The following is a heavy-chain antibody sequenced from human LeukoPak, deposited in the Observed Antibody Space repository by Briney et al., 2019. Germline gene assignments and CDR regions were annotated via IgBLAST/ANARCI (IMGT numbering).Heavy chain of an antibody. CDR2: IIPIFGTA. CDR1: GGTFSSYA. D-gene: IGHD6-19*01. J-gene: IGHJ5*02. Sequence: SVKVSCKAAGGTFSSYAISWERRAPGQGLEWMGGIIPIFGTANYAQKFQGRVTITADESTSTAYMELSSLRSEDTAVYYCARVRIAVAGRNWFDPWGQGTLVTVSS. CDR3: ARVRIAVAGRNWFDP. V-gene: IGHV1-69*13.